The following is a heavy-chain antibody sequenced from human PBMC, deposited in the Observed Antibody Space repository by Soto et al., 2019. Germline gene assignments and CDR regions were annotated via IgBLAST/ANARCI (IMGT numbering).Heavy chain of an antibody. D-gene: IGHD6-19*01. Sequence: EVQLVESGGGLVQPGGSLRLSCAASGFSISSYWMNWVRQAPGKGLEWVAIIRKDGSEKYYVDSVKGRFTISRDNAKNSLYLQMNSPGDDDTAVYYCAGGSGWLSDYWGRGTLVTVSS. J-gene: IGHJ4*02. CDR3: AGGSGWLSDY. CDR2: IRKDGSEK. CDR1: GFSISSYW. V-gene: IGHV3-7*03.